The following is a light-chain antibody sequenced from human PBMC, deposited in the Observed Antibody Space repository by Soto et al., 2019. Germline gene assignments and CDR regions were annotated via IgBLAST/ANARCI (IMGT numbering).Light chain of an antibody. V-gene: IGKV3-11*01. CDR3: QQRSNWPLT. J-gene: IGKJ4*01. Sequence: EIVLTQSPATLSLSPGERASLSCRASQSVSSYLAWYQQRPGQAPRILIYDASNRATGIPARFSGSGSGTDFTLTISGLEPEDFEVYYCQQRSNWPLTFGAGTKVDIK. CDR1: QSVSSY. CDR2: DAS.